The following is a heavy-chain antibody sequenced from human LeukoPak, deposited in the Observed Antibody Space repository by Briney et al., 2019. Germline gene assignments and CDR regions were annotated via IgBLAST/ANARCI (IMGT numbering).Heavy chain of an antibody. D-gene: IGHD3-3*01. J-gene: IGHJ6*02. Sequence: GGSLRLSCAASGFTFSSYAMHWVRQAPGKGLEWVAVISYDGSNKYYADSVKGRFTISRDNSKNTLYLQMNSLRAEDTAVYYCARGGPYDFWSGYYRAHYYYYGMDVWGQGTTVTVSS. CDR1: GFTFSSYA. CDR2: ISYDGSNK. V-gene: IGHV3-30-3*01. CDR3: ARGGPYDFWSGYYRAHYYYYGMDV.